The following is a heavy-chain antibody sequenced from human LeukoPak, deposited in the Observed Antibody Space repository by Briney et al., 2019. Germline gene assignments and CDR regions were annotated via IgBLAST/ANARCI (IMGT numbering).Heavy chain of an antibody. J-gene: IGHJ6*02. CDR2: INPNSGGT. CDR1: GYTFTGYY. CDR3: ARGGDIVVVPADPLIYYYYGMDV. D-gene: IGHD2-2*01. V-gene: IGHV1-2*02. Sequence: GASVNVSCKASGYTFTGYYMHWVRQAPGQGLEWMGWINPNSGGTNYAQKFQGRVTMTRDTSISTAYMELSRLRSDDTAVYYCARGGDIVVVPADPLIYYYYGMDVWGQGTTVTVSS.